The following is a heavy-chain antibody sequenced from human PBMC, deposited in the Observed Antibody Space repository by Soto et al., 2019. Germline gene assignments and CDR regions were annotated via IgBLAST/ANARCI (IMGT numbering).Heavy chain of an antibody. CDR1: GFTFDDYA. V-gene: IGHV3-9*01. Sequence: GGSLRLSCAASGFTFDDYAVHWVRQAPGKGLEWVSGISWNSGTTGYADSVKGRFTISRDNAKNSLYLQMNSLRAEDTALYYCAKDEGYGSGSFLGYWGQGTLVTVSS. CDR2: ISWNSGTT. J-gene: IGHJ4*02. D-gene: IGHD3-10*01. CDR3: AKDEGYGSGSFLGY.